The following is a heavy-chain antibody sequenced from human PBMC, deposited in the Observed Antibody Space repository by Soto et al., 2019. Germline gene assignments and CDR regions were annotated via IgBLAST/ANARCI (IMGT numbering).Heavy chain of an antibody. CDR1: GYSFTNND. CDR3: ARMATFGSLNWFDP. V-gene: IGHV1-8*01. J-gene: IGHJ5*02. D-gene: IGHD3-16*01. CDR2: MNPGSGDT. Sequence: GASVKVSCKASGYSFTNNDVTCVRQATGQVLEWMGWMNPGSGDTGYAQKFQGRVTMTRDISIATAYMELSSLRSDDTAICYCARMATFGSLNWFDPWGQGTLVTVSS.